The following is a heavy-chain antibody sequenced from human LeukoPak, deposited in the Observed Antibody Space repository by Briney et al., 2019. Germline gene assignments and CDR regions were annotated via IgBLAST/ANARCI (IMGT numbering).Heavy chain of an antibody. D-gene: IGHD7-27*01. Sequence: PSETLSLTCAVYGGSFSGYYWSWIRQPPGKGLEWIGEINHSGSTNYNPSLKSRVTISVDTSKNQFSLKLSSVTAADTAVYYCARARPDWGRAFDIWGQGTMVTVSS. CDR2: INHSGST. J-gene: IGHJ3*02. V-gene: IGHV4-34*01. CDR1: GGSFSGYY. CDR3: ARARPDWGRAFDI.